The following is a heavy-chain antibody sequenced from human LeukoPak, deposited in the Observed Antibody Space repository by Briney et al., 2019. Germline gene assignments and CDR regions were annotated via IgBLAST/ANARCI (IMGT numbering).Heavy chain of an antibody. J-gene: IGHJ4*02. CDR2: INHSGST. CDR3: ARGTSTIDY. D-gene: IGHD5/OR15-5a*01. Sequence: SETLSLTCAVYGGSFSGYYWSWIRQPPGKGLEWIGEINHSGSTNHNPSLKSRVTISVDTSKNQFSLQLNSVTPEDTAVYYCARGTSTIDYWGQGTLVTVSS. CDR1: GGSFSGYY. V-gene: IGHV4-34*01.